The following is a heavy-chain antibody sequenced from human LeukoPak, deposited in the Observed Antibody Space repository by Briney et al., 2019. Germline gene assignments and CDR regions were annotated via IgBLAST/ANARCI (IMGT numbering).Heavy chain of an antibody. CDR3: ARSRAFNSGAFDP. V-gene: IGHV4-61*01. Sequence: SETLSLTCTVSGASVSSASYWTWIRQPPGKGVEWIAHIYNGVNTNYNPSLKSRVTISVDTSKNQFSLRLNSVTAADTAVYYCARSRAFNSGAFDPWGQGSPVTVSS. D-gene: IGHD1-26*01. CDR1: GASVSSASY. CDR2: IYNGVNT. J-gene: IGHJ5*02.